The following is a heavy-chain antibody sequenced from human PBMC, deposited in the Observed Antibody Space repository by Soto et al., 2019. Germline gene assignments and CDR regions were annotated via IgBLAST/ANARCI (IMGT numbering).Heavy chain of an antibody. CDR3: ARVHVMVVAGSTFDY. J-gene: IGHJ4*01. Sequence: PSETLSLTCPVAGYSIRGGSYWAWIRQPPGKGPEWIASIYHGGTTFYNPSLKSRITISVDTSNNQFSLKLTSVTAADTAVYYCARVHVMVVAGSTFDYWGHGTLVTVSS. CDR1: GYSIRGGSY. V-gene: IGHV4-38-2*01. CDR2: IYHGGTT. D-gene: IGHD6-19*01.